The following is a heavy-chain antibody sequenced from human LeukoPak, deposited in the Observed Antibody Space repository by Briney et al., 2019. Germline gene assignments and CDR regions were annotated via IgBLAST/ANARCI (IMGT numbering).Heavy chain of an antibody. V-gene: IGHV3-74*01. D-gene: IGHD5-18*01. J-gene: IGHJ4*02. CDR2: IHNDGSNDGSST. CDR3: AKSRGYGFFMDY. CDR1: GFIFSSYW. Sequence: PGGSLRLSCAASGFIFSSYWMHWVRQAPGKGLLWVSRIHNDGSNDGSSTNYADSVKGRFTISRDNAKNTLYLQMNSLRAEDTAIYYCAKSRGYGFFMDYWGQGTLVAVSS.